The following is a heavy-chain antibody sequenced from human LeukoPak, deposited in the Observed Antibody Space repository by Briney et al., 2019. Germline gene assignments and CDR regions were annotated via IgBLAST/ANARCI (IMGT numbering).Heavy chain of an antibody. CDR1: GGSISSGGYY. CDR2: IYYSGST. Sequence: PSETLPLTCTVSGGSISSGGYYWSWIRQHPGKGLEWIGYIYYSGSTYYNPSLKSRVTISVDTSKNQFSLKLSSVTAADTAVYYCARGRSLKLRRDGYNYYFDYWGQGTLVTVSS. D-gene: IGHD5-24*01. V-gene: IGHV4-31*03. CDR3: ARGRSLKLRRDGYNYYFDY. J-gene: IGHJ4*02.